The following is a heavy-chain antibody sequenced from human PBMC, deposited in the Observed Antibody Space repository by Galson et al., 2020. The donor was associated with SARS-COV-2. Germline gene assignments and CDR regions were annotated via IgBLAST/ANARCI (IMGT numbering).Heavy chain of an antibody. J-gene: IGHJ4*02. CDR1: GYTFGDYD. CDR3: AKDRYDFWSGIFGVTPHYLDY. Sequence: ASVKVSCTTSGYTFGDYDIHWVRQAPGQGLEWMGWINPKSGTTKPAQKFQDRLTMARDTSINTAYMELSRLRFDDTAVYYCAKDRYDFWSGIFGVTPHYLDYWGQGTLVTVSA. CDR2: INPKSGTT. D-gene: IGHD3-3*01. V-gene: IGHV1-2*02.